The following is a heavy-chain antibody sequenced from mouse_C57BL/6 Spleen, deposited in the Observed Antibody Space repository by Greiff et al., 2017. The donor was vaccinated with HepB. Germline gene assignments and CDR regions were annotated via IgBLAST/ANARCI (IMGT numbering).Heavy chain of an antibody. CDR3: AREGDYRFAY. CDR2: IDPNSGGT. Sequence: VKLQESGAELVKPGASVKLSCKASGYTFTSYWMHWVKQRPGRGLEWIGRIDPNSGGTKYNEKFKSKATLTVDKPSSTAYMQLSSLTSEDSAVYYCAREGDYRFAYWGQGTLVTVSA. D-gene: IGHD2-4*01. CDR1: GYTFTSYW. V-gene: IGHV1-72*01. J-gene: IGHJ3*01.